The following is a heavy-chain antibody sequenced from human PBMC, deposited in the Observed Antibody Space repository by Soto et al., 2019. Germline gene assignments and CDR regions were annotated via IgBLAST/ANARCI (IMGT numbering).Heavy chain of an antibody. J-gene: IGHJ3*02. CDR2: INPSGGNT. V-gene: IGHV1-46*03. Sequence: ASVKGSCKASGYTFTSYYVHWVRQAPGQGREGMVMINPSGGNTSYALKVQGRVTMTRDTSTSLVYMQLRSLRFEDTAVYYCSRSPPLDVFAIWGKGTMVTVSS. CDR3: SRSPPLDVFAI. CDR1: GYTFTSYY.